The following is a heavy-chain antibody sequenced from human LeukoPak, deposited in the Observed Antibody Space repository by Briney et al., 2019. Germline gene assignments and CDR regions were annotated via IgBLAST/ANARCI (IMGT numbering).Heavy chain of an antibody. CDR2: ISWNGAVV. D-gene: IGHD6-25*01. CDR3: AKDKAARYGCDDWDLDY. CDR1: GFTFHDYA. J-gene: IGHJ4*02. Sequence: QSGGSLRLSCAASGFTFHDYAIHWVRQAPGKGLEWVSGISWNGAVVTYADSVKGRFTISRDNAKNSLYLQMNSLTTEDTALYYCAKDKAARYGCDDWDLDYWGQGTLVTVSS. V-gene: IGHV3-9*01.